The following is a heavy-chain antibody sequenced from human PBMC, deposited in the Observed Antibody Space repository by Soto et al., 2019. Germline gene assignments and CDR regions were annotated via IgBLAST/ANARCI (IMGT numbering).Heavy chain of an antibody. V-gene: IGHV4-59*02. CDR2: IYYTGTH. CDR3: ARDRDRHSSGLPSCDP. Sequence: QVQLQESGPGLVKPSETLSLTCSVSGGSVSNYYWSWVRQPPGKRLEWIGYIYYTGTHDYNPSLRGRATISVDTSKDQFSLKLTSVTAADTAVYYCARDRDRHSSGLPSCDPWGQGILVTVSS. CDR1: GGSVSNYY. J-gene: IGHJ5*02. D-gene: IGHD3-22*01.